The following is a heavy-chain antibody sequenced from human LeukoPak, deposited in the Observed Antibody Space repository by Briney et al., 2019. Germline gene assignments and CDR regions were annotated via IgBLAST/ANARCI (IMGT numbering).Heavy chain of an antibody. V-gene: IGHV4-30-4*01. Sequence: PSETLSLTCTVSGGSITSGSYYWSWIRQPPGKGLEWIGYIYYSGTTYYSPSLKSRLIMSVDTSKNQFSLDLSSVAAADTAVYYCARYHCTSTSCGFDPWGQGTLVTVPS. D-gene: IGHD2-2*01. CDR3: ARYHCTSTSCGFDP. J-gene: IGHJ5*02. CDR1: GGSITSGSYY. CDR2: IYYSGTT.